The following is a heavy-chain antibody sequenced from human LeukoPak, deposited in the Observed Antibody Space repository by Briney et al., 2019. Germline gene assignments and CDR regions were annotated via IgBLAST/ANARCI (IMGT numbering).Heavy chain of an antibody. D-gene: IGHD3-22*01. J-gene: IGHJ3*02. CDR2: IYYSGST. Sequence: SETLCLTCTVSGGSISSYYWSWIRQPPGKGLEWIGYIYYSGSTNYNPSLKSRVTISVDTSKNQFSLKLSSVTAADTAVYYCARDYHYYDSSGYYDAFDIWGQGTMVTVSS. CDR3: ARDYHYYDSSGYYDAFDI. V-gene: IGHV4-59*01. CDR1: GGSISSYY.